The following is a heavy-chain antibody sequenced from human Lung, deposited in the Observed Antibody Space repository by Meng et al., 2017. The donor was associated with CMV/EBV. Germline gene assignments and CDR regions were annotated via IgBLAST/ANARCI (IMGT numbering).Heavy chain of an antibody. J-gene: IGHJ4*02. Sequence: ASXXVSXMASGYTLTNYYIHWVRQAPGQGLEWMGIINPSDNTTIYAQKFQGRVTMTRDTSTSTVYMELSSLRSDDTALYYCARDLGYSSSWHFQNYFACWXQGTLVTVSS. D-gene: IGHD6-13*01. CDR1: GYTLTNYY. CDR2: INPSDNTT. V-gene: IGHV1-46*01. CDR3: ARDLGYSSSWHFQNYFAC.